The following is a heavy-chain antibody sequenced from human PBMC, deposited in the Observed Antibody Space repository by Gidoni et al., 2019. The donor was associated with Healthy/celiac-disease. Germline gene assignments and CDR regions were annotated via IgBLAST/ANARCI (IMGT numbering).Heavy chain of an antibody. D-gene: IGHD7-27*01. CDR2: ISSSSSYI. Sequence: EVQLVESGGGLVKPGGSLRLYCAASGFTFSSYSMNWVRQAPGKGLEWVSSISSSSSYIYYADSVKGRFTISRDNAKNSLYLQMNSLRAEDTAVYYCASQLGNIDYWGQGTLVTVSS. J-gene: IGHJ4*02. CDR3: ASQLGNIDY. V-gene: IGHV3-21*01. CDR1: GFTFSSYS.